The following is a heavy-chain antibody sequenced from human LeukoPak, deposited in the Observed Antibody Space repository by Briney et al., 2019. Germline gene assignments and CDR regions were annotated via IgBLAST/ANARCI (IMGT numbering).Heavy chain of an antibody. CDR3: ARGRGGEDYFDY. V-gene: IGHV1-8*03. Sequence: ASVKVSCKASGYTFTSYDINWVRQATGQGLEWMGWMNPNSGNTGYAQKFQGRVTITRNTSISTAYMELSSLRSEDTAVYYCARGRGGEDYFDYWGQGTLVTVSS. CDR1: GYTFTSYD. J-gene: IGHJ4*02. D-gene: IGHD2-21*01. CDR2: MNPNSGNT.